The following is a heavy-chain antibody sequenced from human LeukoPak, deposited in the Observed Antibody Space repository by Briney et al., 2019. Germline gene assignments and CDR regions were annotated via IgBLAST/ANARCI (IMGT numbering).Heavy chain of an antibody. D-gene: IGHD6-13*01. Sequence: PSETLSLTCTVSGGSISSSSYYWGWIRQPPGKGLEWIGSIYYSGSTYYNPSLKSRVTISVDTSKNQFSLKLSSVTAADTAVYYCAGYSSSWYVKYYFDYWGQGTLVTVSS. V-gene: IGHV4-39*01. CDR3: AGYSSSWYVKYYFDY. CDR1: GGSISSSSYY. CDR2: IYYSGST. J-gene: IGHJ4*02.